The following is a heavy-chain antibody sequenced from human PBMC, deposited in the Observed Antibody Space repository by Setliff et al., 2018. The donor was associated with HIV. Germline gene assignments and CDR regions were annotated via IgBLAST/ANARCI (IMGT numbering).Heavy chain of an antibody. CDR2: IIHSGST. Sequence: SETLSLTCAVYGGSFSGYYWSWIRQPPGKGLEWIGEIIHSGSTNYNPSLKSRVTISVDTSKNQFSLKLSSVTAADTAVYYCARRSGWSEDYWGQGMLVTVSS. V-gene: IGHV4-34*12. CDR3: ARRSGWSEDY. CDR1: GGSFSGYY. J-gene: IGHJ4*02. D-gene: IGHD6-19*01.